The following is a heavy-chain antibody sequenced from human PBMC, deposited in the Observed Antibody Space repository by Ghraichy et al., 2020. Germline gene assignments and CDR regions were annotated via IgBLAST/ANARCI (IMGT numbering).Heavy chain of an antibody. J-gene: IGHJ6*02. Sequence: GGSLRLSCAASGFTFSSYVLSWVRQATGKGLEWVSGISGSGGSTDYPDSVKGRFTISRDNSKNTLYLQMNSLRVEDTAIYYCAKGIAAVTSTISYYYNVMDVCGQWLTITIS. CDR1: GFTFSSYV. CDR3: AKGIAAVTSTISYYYNVMDV. V-gene: IGHV3-23*01. D-gene: IGHD6-13*01. CDR2: ISGSGGST.